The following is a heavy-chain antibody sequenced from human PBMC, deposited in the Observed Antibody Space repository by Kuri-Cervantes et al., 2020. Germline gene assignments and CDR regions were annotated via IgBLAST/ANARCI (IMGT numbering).Heavy chain of an antibody. Sequence: GESLKISCVASGFSFNNYAFYWVRQAPGKGLEWVSYISITSTYIYYTDSVKGRFTISRDNSRDTLNLEMDSLTFEDAAVYYCAREGGSSGRAGYFDYWGQGTLVTVSS. V-gene: IGHV3-21*05. CDR1: GFSFNNYA. J-gene: IGHJ4*02. D-gene: IGHD6-19*01. CDR3: AREGGSSGRAGYFDY. CDR2: ISITSTYI.